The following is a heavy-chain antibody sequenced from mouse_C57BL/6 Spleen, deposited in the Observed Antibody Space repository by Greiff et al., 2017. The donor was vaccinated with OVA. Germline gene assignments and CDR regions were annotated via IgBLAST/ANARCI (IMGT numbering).Heavy chain of an antibody. V-gene: IGHV1-15*01. CDR1: GYTFTDYE. J-gene: IGHJ3*01. Sequence: VQLQQSGAELVRPGASVTLSCEASGYTFTDYEMHWVKQTPVHGLEWIGAIDPETGGTAYNEKFKGRAILTADKASSTVYMELRSLTSEDSAVYYCTWGPFAYWGQGTLVTVS. CDR2: IDPETGGT. CDR3: TWGPFAY.